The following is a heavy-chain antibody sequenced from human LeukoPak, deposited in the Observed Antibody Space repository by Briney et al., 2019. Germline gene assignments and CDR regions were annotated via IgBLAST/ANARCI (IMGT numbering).Heavy chain of an antibody. Sequence: SETLSLTCTVSGGSISSYYWSWIRQPPGKGLEWIGYIYYSGSTNCNPSLKSRVTISVDTSKNQFSLKLSSVTAADTAVYYCASSYGDYLYYYYGMDVWGQGTTVTVSS. CDR2: IYYSGST. D-gene: IGHD4-17*01. V-gene: IGHV4-59*01. CDR1: GGSISSYY. CDR3: ASSYGDYLYYYYGMDV. J-gene: IGHJ6*02.